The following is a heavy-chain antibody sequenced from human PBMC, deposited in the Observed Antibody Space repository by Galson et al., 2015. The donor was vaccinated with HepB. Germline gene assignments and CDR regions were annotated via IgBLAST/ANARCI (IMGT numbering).Heavy chain of an antibody. Sequence: SLRLSCAASGFTFSSYGMHWVRQAPGKGLEWVAVISYDGSNKYYADSVKGRFTISRDNSKNTLYLQMNSLRAEDTAVYYCAKAPHSGSYRLGDYWGQGTLVTVSS. CDR2: ISYDGSNK. CDR1: GFTFSSYG. J-gene: IGHJ4*02. CDR3: AKAPHSGSYRLGDY. V-gene: IGHV3-30*18. D-gene: IGHD1-26*01.